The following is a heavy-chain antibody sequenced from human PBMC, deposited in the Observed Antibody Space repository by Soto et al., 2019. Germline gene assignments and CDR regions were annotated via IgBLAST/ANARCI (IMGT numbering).Heavy chain of an antibody. D-gene: IGHD3-16*01. CDR3: EKGGPFTGGFDP. J-gene: IGHJ5*02. Sequence: EGQLLQSGGDLVQPGGSLRLSCAGSGLTLRSYAMTWIRQTPEKGLEWVSTISGRSGVSSYADSVNGRFTVSRDNSKNALYLQMNSLRPDDKAIYYCEKGGPFTGGFDPWGQGTLVTVAS. V-gene: IGHV3-23*01. CDR1: GLTLRSYA. CDR2: ISGRSGVS.